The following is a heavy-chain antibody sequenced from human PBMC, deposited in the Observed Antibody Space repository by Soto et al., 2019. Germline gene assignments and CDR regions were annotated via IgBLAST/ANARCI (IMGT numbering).Heavy chain of an antibody. CDR2: ISAYNGNT. Sequence: ASVKVSCKASGYTFTSYYIHWVRQAPGQGLEWMGWISAYNGNTNYAQKLQGRVTMTTDTSTSTAYMELRSLRSDDTAVYYCAREYDSSGYSNLDYWGQGTLVTVSS. V-gene: IGHV1-18*04. D-gene: IGHD3-22*01. J-gene: IGHJ4*02. CDR3: AREYDSSGYSNLDY. CDR1: GYTFTSYY.